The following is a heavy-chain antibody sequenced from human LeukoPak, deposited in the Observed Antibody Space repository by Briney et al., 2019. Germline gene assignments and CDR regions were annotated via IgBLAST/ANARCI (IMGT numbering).Heavy chain of an antibody. CDR3: ATERAGERPRPLLSYYYMDV. CDR2: TRYDGSNK. CDR1: GFTFSSYG. D-gene: IGHD3-16*01. Sequence: SGGSLRLSCAASGFTFSSYGMHWVRQAPGKGLEWVAFTRYDGSNKYYADSVKGRFTISRDNAKNSLYLQMNSLRAEDTAVYYCATERAGERPRPLLSYYYMDVWGKGTTVTISS. J-gene: IGHJ6*03. V-gene: IGHV3-30*02.